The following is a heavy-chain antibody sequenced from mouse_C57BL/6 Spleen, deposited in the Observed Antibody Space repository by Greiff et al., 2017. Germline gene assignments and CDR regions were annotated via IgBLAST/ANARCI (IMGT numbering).Heavy chain of an antibody. D-gene: IGHD3-2*02. CDR2: IDPNNGGT. CDR1: GYTFTSYW. J-gene: IGHJ4*01. CDR3: ASSVSGYGDFYAMDD. Sequence: QVQLQQPGAELVKPGASVKLSCKASGYTFTSYWMHWVKQRPGRGLEWIGRIDPNNGGTKYNEKFKSKATLTVDQPASTAYMQLSSLTSEASAVCYGASSVSGYGDFYAMDDWGQGASVTVSS. V-gene: IGHV1-72*01.